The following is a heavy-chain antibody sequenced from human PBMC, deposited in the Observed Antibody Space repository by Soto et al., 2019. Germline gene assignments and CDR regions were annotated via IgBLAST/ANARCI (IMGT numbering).Heavy chain of an antibody. CDR2: IIPIFGTA. Sequence: VASVKVSCKASGGTFSSYAISWVRQAPGQGLEWMGGIIPIFGTANYAQKFQGRVTITADESTSTAYMELSSLRSEDTAVYYCARGLRITMIVVAAATAFDIWGQGTMVTVS. V-gene: IGHV1-69*13. CDR1: GGTFSSYA. J-gene: IGHJ3*02. D-gene: IGHD3-22*01. CDR3: ARGLRITMIVVAAATAFDI.